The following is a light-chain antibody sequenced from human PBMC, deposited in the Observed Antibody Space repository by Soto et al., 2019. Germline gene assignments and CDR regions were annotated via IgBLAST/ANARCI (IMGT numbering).Light chain of an antibody. CDR1: QSVNNY. CDR2: GIF. CDR3: QQRSNWPIT. V-gene: IGKV3-15*01. Sequence: EIVLTQSPGTLSLSPGERATLSCRASQSVNNYLAWYQQKPGQAPRLLVYGIFSRATGVPARFSGSGSGTEFTLTISSLQSEDSAVYYCQQRSNWPITFGQGTRLEI. J-gene: IGKJ5*01.